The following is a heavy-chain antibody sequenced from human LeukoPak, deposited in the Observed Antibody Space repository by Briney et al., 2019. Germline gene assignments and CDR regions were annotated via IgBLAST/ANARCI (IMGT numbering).Heavy chain of an antibody. CDR1: GGSVSSDY. CDR3: ARHPFSSPFDY. J-gene: IGHJ4*02. Sequence: KTSETLSLTCTVSGGSVSSDYWSWIRQPPGKGLEWIGYIYHTGNSDYNPSLKSRATISLDTSKSQFSLKLTSVTAADTAVYFCARHPFSSPFDYWGQGTLVTVAS. V-gene: IGHV4-59*08. CDR2: IYHTGNS.